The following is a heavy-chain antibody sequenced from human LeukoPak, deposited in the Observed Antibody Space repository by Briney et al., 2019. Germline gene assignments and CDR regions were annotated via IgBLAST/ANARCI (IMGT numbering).Heavy chain of an antibody. CDR2: IDWNGGST. Sequence: GGSLRLSCAASGFTFDDYGMSWVRQAPGKGLEWVSGIDWNGGSTTYADSVRGRFTISRDNAKNSLYLQMSSLRAEDTALYYCVRETPIAVAGTIYFYFYMDVWGKGTTVTVSS. J-gene: IGHJ6*03. CDR1: GFTFDDYG. V-gene: IGHV3-20*04. D-gene: IGHD6-19*01. CDR3: VRETPIAVAGTIYFYFYMDV.